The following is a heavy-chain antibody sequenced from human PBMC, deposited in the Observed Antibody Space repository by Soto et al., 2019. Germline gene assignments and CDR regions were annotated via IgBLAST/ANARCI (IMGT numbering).Heavy chain of an antibody. V-gene: IGHV1-69*12. J-gene: IGHJ3*02. CDR3: ARGVAADGSFREDVFDI. D-gene: IGHD6-13*01. Sequence: QVHLVQSGAEVKKPGSSVKVSCTAPGGTFSNHAINWVRQAPGQGLEWMGRIIPICSTTNYAQKFQGRVTMTADESTITAYLELSSLKQDDTYVYYCARGVAADGSFREDVFDIWGQGTLVTVSS. CDR2: IIPICSTT. CDR1: GGTFSNHA.